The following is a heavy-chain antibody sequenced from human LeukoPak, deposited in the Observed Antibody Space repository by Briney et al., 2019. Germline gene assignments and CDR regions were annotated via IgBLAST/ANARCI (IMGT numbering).Heavy chain of an antibody. CDR2: ISWNSGSI. V-gene: IGHV3-9*01. CDR1: GFTFDDYA. Sequence: GGSLRLSCAASGFTFDDYAMHWVRQAPGKGLEWVSGISWNSGSIGYADSVKGRFTISRDNAKNSLYLQMNSLRAEDTALYYCAKGPAGVVVYYDYWGQGTLVTVSS. J-gene: IGHJ4*02. CDR3: AKGPAGVVVYYDY. D-gene: IGHD3-3*01.